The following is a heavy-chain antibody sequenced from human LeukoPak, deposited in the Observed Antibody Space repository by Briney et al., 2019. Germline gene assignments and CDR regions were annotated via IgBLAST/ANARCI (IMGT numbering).Heavy chain of an antibody. CDR3: ASGGYSGYAFDY. CDR1: GDSISSFY. D-gene: IGHD5-12*01. CDR2: IYYSGIT. Sequence: SETLSLTCTVSGDSISSFYWSWIRQPPGKGLQWIGYIYYSGITRYNPSLKSRVTISVDTSKNQFSLKLSSVTAADTAVYYCASGGYSGYAFDYWGQGILVTVSS. V-gene: IGHV4-59*01. J-gene: IGHJ4*02.